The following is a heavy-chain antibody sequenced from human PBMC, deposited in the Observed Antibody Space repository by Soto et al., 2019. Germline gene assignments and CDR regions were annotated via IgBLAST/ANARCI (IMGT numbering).Heavy chain of an antibody. D-gene: IGHD2-2*01. CDR3: ARGVIVVVPAATDTNYYYYYMDV. CDR1: SGSISSSNW. J-gene: IGHJ6*03. V-gene: IGHV4-4*02. CDR2: IYHSGST. Sequence: SETLSLTCAVSSGSISSSNWWSWVRQPPGKGLEWIGEIYHSGSTNYNPSLKSRVTISVDKSKNQFSLKLSSVTAADTAVYYCARGVIVVVPAATDTNYYYYYMDVWGKGTTVTVSS.